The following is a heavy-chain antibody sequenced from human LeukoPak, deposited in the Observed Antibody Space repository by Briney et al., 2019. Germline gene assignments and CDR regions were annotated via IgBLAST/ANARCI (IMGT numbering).Heavy chain of an antibody. CDR1: GFTFSSYW. V-gene: IGHV3-23*01. CDR2: TSSGGELT. CDR3: AKDRPNYYHDNGHYYRRGGDC. Sequence: PGGSLRLSCAASGFTFSSYWMSWVRQGTGKGLEWVSSTSSGGELTFYADSVKGRFTISRDNSKNTLYLQMNSLRAEDTAVYYCAKDRPNYYHDNGHYYRRGGDCWGQGTLVTVSS. D-gene: IGHD3-22*01. J-gene: IGHJ4*02.